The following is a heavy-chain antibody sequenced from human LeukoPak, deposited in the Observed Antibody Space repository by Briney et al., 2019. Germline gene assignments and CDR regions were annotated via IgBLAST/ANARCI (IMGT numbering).Heavy chain of an antibody. Sequence: GGSVKVSCKASGYTFTGYYMHWVRQAPGQGLEWMGWINPNSGGTNYAQKFQGRVTMTRDTSISTAYMELSRLRSDDTAVYYCARDPSRDGYVDAFDIWGQGTMVTVSS. D-gene: IGHD5-24*01. CDR1: GYTFTGYY. CDR2: INPNSGGT. CDR3: ARDPSRDGYVDAFDI. V-gene: IGHV1-2*02. J-gene: IGHJ3*02.